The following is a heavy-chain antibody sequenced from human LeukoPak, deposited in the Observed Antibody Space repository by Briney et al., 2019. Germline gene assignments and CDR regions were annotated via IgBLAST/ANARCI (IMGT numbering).Heavy chain of an antibody. J-gene: IGHJ5*02. D-gene: IGHD3-10*01. V-gene: IGHV3-30*18. CDR3: TKEGLPSGRSWSAWFDP. CDR1: GFTLSLYG. Sequence: GGSLRLSCAASGFTLSLYGMHGVRQAPSKGLEWVADMENDSKKTYYADSGKGRFTISRDNSKNTLYLQMNSLRADDTAVYYCTKEGLPSGRSWSAWFDPWGQGTLLTVSS. CDR2: MENDSKKT.